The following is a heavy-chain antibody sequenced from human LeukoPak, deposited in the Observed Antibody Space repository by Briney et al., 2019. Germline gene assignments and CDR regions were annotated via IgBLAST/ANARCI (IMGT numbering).Heavy chain of an antibody. Sequence: GGSLRLSCAASGFTISRDSMNWVRQAPGKGLEWISYISRDSGIIYYADSVRGRFTISRDNAKNSLYLQMNSLRAEDTAVYYCARDSSGSYYGDAFDIWGQGTMVTVSS. J-gene: IGHJ3*02. CDR2: ISRDSGII. D-gene: IGHD3-10*01. CDR3: ARDSSGSYYGDAFDI. V-gene: IGHV3-48*01. CDR1: GFTISRDS.